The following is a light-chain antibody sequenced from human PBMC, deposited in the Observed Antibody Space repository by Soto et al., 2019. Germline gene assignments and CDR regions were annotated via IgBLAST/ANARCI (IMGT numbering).Light chain of an antibody. CDR2: AAS. CDR1: QSVGTY. Sequence: DIQMTQSPSSLSASVGDSVTITCRASQSVGTYLNGYQQKSGRAPKLLICAASSLQSGVPSRFSGSGSGVDFTLNFSNLQPGDFATYYCQQTFSVPPTFGGGTKVELK. CDR3: QQTFSVPPT. V-gene: IGKV1-39*01. J-gene: IGKJ4*01.